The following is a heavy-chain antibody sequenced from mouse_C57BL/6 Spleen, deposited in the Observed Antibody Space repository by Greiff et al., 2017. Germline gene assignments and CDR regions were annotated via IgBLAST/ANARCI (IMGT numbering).Heavy chain of an antibody. Sequence: EVLLVESEGGLVQPGSSMKLSCTASGFTFSDYYMAWVRPVPEKGLEWVANINYDGSSTYYLDSLKSRFIISRDNAKNILYLQMSSLKSEDTATYYCARDRHYYGSSYWYFDVWGTGTTVTVSS. V-gene: IGHV5-16*01. CDR2: INYDGSST. J-gene: IGHJ1*03. CDR1: GFTFSDYY. CDR3: ARDRHYYGSSYWYFDV. D-gene: IGHD1-1*01.